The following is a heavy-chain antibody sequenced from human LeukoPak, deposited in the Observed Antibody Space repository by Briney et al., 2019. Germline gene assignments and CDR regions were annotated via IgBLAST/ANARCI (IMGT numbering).Heavy chain of an antibody. D-gene: IGHD5-24*01. J-gene: IGHJ4*02. Sequence: QSGGSLRLSCAASGFTFSSYEMNWVRQAPGKGLEWVSYISSSCSTIYYADSVKGRFTISRDNAKNSLYLQMNSLRAEDTAVYYCEQDGASIRFDNWGQGTLVTVSS. CDR1: GFTFSSYE. CDR3: EQDGASIRFDN. CDR2: ISSSCSTI. V-gene: IGHV3-48*03.